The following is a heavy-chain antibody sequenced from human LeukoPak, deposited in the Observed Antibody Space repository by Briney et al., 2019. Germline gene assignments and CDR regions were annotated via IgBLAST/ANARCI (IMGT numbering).Heavy chain of an antibody. CDR2: INHSGST. Sequence: SETLSLTCAVYGGSFSGYYWSWIRQPPGKGLEWIGEINHSGSTNYNPSLKSRVTISVDTSKNQFSLELSSVTAADTAVYYCARGRNSSPRWYYFDYWGQGALVTVSS. CDR1: GGSFSGYY. D-gene: IGHD6-13*01. V-gene: IGHV4-34*01. J-gene: IGHJ4*02. CDR3: ARGRNSSPRWYYFDY.